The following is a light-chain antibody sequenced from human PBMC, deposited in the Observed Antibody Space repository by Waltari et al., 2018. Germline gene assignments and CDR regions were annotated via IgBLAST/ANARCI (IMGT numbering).Light chain of an antibody. V-gene: IGKV3-20*01. CDR1: QSVSRSR. Sequence: EVVLTQSPATLSLSPGERATLSCRASQSVSRSRVAWYLHKPGQAPRLLIYGASGRATGIPDRFSGSGSVTDFSVTISRVEPEDFAVYYCQQYGSSVMYTFGQGTKLEIK. J-gene: IGKJ2*01. CDR2: GAS. CDR3: QQYGSSVMYT.